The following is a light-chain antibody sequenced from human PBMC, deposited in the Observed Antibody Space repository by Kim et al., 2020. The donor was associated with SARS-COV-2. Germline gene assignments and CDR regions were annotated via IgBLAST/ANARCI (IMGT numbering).Light chain of an antibody. CDR3: QAWDSRV. V-gene: IGLV3-1*01. J-gene: IGLJ3*02. Sequence: SYELTQPPSVSVSPGQTASITCSGDKLGDKYICWYQQKPGQSPVLVIYQDNKRPSGIPERFSGSNSGNTATLTISGTQAMDEADYFCQAWDSRVFGGGTQLTVL. CDR2: QDN. CDR1: KLGDKY.